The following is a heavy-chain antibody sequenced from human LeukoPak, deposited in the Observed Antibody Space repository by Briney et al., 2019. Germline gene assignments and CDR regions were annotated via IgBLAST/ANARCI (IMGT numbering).Heavy chain of an antibody. CDR3: ARDYRYCSGGSCYTRPSYYYYYMDV. J-gene: IGHJ6*03. CDR2: INHSGST. Sequence: SETLSLTCAVYGGSFSGYYWSWIRQPPGKGLEWIGKINHSGSTNYNPSLKSRVTISVDTSKNQFSLKLSSVTAADTAVYYCARDYRYCSGGSCYTRPSYYYYYMDVWGKGTTVTVSS. V-gene: IGHV4-34*01. D-gene: IGHD2-15*01. CDR1: GGSFSGYY.